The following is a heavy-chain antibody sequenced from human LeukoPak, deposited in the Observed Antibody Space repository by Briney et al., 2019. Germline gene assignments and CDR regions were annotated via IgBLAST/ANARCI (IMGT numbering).Heavy chain of an antibody. CDR3: ARQGCSGGSCHNWFDP. V-gene: IGHV1-8*03. J-gene: IGHJ5*02. CDR2: MNPNSGNT. CDR1: GYTFTSYD. D-gene: IGHD2-15*01. Sequence: ASVKVSCKASGYTFTSYDINWVRQATGQGLEWMGWMNPNSGNTGYAQKFQGRVTITRNTSISTAYMELSSLRSEDTAVYYCARQGCSGGSCHNWFDPWGQGTLVTISS.